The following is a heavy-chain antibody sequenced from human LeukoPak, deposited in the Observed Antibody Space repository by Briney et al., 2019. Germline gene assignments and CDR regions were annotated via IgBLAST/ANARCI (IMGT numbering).Heavy chain of an antibody. CDR2: IKHNGGEK. Sequence: GGSLRLSCVASGFTFTDYFMSWVRQAPGKGLEWVASIKHNGGEKYYVDSVKGRFTISRDNAKNSLYLEMSSLRVEDTAVYYCVRLVGGDIDYWGQGTLVTVSS. CDR1: GFTFTDYF. V-gene: IGHV3-7*01. J-gene: IGHJ4*02. D-gene: IGHD5-12*01. CDR3: VRLVGGDIDY.